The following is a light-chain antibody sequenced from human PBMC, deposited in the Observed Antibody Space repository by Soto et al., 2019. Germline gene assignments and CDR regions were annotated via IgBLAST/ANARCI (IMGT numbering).Light chain of an antibody. J-gene: IGLJ1*01. CDR1: SDIGNYNL. CDR3: ASYAGSRTYV. V-gene: IGLV2-23*02. Sequence: ALAQPASVSGSPGQSVTISCSGSDIGNYNLVSWYQHLPGRAPKLLIFEVTMRPSGISDRFSGSKSASTASLTISGLQAEDEGDYYCASYAGSRTYVFGSGTKVTVL. CDR2: EVT.